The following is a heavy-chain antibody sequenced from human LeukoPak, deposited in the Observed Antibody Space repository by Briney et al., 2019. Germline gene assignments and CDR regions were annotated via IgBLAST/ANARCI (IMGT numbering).Heavy chain of an antibody. CDR1: GFTFRSYG. CDR3: ATTLGSGWKFDY. Sequence: HTGRWLRLSCAASGFTFRSYGMHSVRQAPGKGLEWVAVISYDESYKYYADSVKGRFTISRDSSKNTLYLQMNSLRAEDTAVYYCATTLGSGWKFDYWGQGTLVTVSS. D-gene: IGHD6-19*01. CDR2: ISYDESYK. V-gene: IGHV3-30*03. J-gene: IGHJ4*02.